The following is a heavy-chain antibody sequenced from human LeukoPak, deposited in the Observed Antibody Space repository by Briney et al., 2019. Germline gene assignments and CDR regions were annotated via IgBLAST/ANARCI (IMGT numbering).Heavy chain of an antibody. Sequence: SETLSLTCTVSGGSISSYYWSWIRQPAGKGLEWIGRIYTSGSTNYNPSLKSRVTMSVDTSKNQFSLKLSSVTAADTAVYYCARAGTYDFWSGYPFLFDYWGQGTLVTVSS. CDR3: ARAGTYDFWSGYPFLFDY. D-gene: IGHD3-3*01. V-gene: IGHV4-4*07. J-gene: IGHJ4*02. CDR1: GGSISSYY. CDR2: IYTSGST.